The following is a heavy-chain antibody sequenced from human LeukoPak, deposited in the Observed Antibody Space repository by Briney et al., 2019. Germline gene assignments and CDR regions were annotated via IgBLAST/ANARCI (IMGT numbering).Heavy chain of an antibody. J-gene: IGHJ4*02. V-gene: IGHV1-2*06. D-gene: IGHD6-19*01. CDR1: GYTFIDYW. CDR3: ASSGYSSGWYEDY. CDR2: ININSGGI. Sequence: ASVKVSCKASGYTFIDYWIHWVRQAPGQGLEWMGRININSGGINYAQKFQGRVTMTRATSISTAYMELSRLRFDDTAVYYCASSGYSSGWYEDYWGQGTLVTVSS.